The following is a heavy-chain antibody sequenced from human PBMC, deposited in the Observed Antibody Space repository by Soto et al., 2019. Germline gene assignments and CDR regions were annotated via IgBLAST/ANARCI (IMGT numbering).Heavy chain of an antibody. Sequence: GGSLRLSCAASGFTFTNAWMSWVRQAPGKGLEWVGRIKSKTDTGTTDYAAPVKGRFTISRDDSKDTLYLQMNSLKTEDTAVYYCTTDTPRMVYTAGFDYWGQGTLVTVSS. CDR3: TTDTPRMVYTAGFDY. CDR2: IKSKTDTGTT. V-gene: IGHV3-15*01. J-gene: IGHJ4*02. D-gene: IGHD2-8*01. CDR1: GFTFTNAW.